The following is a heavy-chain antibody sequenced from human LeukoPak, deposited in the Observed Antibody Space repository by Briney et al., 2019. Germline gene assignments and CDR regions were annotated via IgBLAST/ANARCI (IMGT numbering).Heavy chain of an antibody. CDR3: ANLGSDTAMAKS. J-gene: IGHJ5*02. CDR1: GGTFSSYA. CDR2: IIPILGIA. D-gene: IGHD5-18*01. V-gene: IGHV1-69*04. Sequence: SVKVSCKASGGTFSSYAISWVRQAPGQGLEWMGRIIPILGIANYAQKFQGRVTITADKSTSTAYMELSSLRSEDTAVYYCANLGSDTAMAKSWGQGTLVTVSS.